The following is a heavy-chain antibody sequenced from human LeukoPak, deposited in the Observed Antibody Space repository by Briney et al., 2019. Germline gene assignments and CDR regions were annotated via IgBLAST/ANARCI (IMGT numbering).Heavy chain of an antibody. J-gene: IGHJ5*02. V-gene: IGHV3-23*01. CDR3: AKDPLMITEGSWFDP. D-gene: IGHD3-16*01. CDR2: ISGSGGST. Sequence: SGGSLRLSCAASGFTFSTYALSWVRQAPGKGLECVSAISGSGGSTYYADSVKGRFTISRDNSKNTLYLQMNSLRAEDTAVYYCAKDPLMITEGSWFDPWGQGTLVTVSS. CDR1: GFTFSTYA.